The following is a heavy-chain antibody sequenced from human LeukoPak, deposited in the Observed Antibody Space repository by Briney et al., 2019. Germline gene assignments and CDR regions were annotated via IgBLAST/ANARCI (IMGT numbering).Heavy chain of an antibody. CDR2: INHSGST. Sequence: PSETLSHTCAVYGGSFSGYYWSWIRQPPGKGLEWIGEINHSGSTNYNPSLKSRVTISVDTSKNQFSLKRSSVTAADTAVYYCARDRFLTVTDTPLDYWGQGTLVTVSS. D-gene: IGHD4-17*01. V-gene: IGHV4-34*01. CDR1: GGSFSGYY. CDR3: ARDRFLTVTDTPLDY. J-gene: IGHJ4*02.